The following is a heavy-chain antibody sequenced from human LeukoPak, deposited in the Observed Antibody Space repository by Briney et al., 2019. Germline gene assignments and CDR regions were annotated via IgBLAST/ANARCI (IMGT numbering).Heavy chain of an antibody. CDR2: IIPIFGTA. CDR3: ASQNTAMVTRMADNWFDP. V-gene: IGHV1-69*06. J-gene: IGHJ5*02. CDR1: GGTFSSYA. Sequence: GASVKVSCKASGGTFSSYAISWVRQAPGQGLEWMGGIIPIFGTANYAQKFQGRVTITADKSTSTAYMELSSLRSEDTAVYYCASQNTAMVTRMADNWFDPWGQGTLVTVSS. D-gene: IGHD5-18*01.